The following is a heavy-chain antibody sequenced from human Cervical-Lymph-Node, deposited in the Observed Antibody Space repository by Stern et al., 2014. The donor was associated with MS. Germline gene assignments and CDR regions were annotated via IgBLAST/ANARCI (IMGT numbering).Heavy chain of an antibody. CDR1: GYTFTNYP. J-gene: IGHJ4*02. V-gene: IGHV7-4-1*02. D-gene: IGHD5-12*01. Sequence: QVQLVESGSELKRPGASVKVSCRTSGYTFTNYPINWVRQAPGQGLEWMGWMNTNTGTPTYAQGFTGRFVFSLDTSVSTTYLQISSLKAEDTAVYYCARGRDSDYEAIDWGQGTLVTVSS. CDR3: ARGRDSDYEAID. CDR2: MNTNTGTP.